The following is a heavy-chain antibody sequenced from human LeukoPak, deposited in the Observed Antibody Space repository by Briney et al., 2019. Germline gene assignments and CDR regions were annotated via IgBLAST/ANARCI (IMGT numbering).Heavy chain of an antibody. CDR1: GGSVSSGSYY. CDR3: ARSVSYYDSSGYLDY. D-gene: IGHD3-22*01. V-gene: IGHV4-61*01. Sequence: SETLSLTCTVSGGSVSSGSYYWSWIRQPPGKELEWIGYIYYSGSTNYNPSLKSRVTISVDTSKNQFSLKLSSVTAADTAVYYCARSVSYYDSSGYLDYWGQGTLVTVSS. CDR2: IYYSGST. J-gene: IGHJ4*02.